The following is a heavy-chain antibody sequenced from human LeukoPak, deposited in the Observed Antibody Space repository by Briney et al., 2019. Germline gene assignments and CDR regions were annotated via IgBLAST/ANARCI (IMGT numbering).Heavy chain of an antibody. CDR1: GFTFRSYS. D-gene: IGHD3-22*01. J-gene: IGHJ4*02. V-gene: IGHV3-21*01. CDR2: ISSSSSSI. Sequence: GGSLRLFCAASGFTFRSYSMNWVRQAPGKGLEWVSFISSSSSSINYADSVKGRFTISRDNAKNSLYLQMNSLRAEDTAVYYCARDRDGTAYYPLDFRGQGTLVTVSS. CDR3: ARDRDGTAYYPLDF.